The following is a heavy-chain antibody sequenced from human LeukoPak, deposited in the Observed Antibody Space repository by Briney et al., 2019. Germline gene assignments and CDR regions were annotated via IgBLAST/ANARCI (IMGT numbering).Heavy chain of an antibody. D-gene: IGHD2-2*01. J-gene: IGHJ6*02. CDR2: IYYSGST. CDR1: GGSISSYY. CDR3: ARLKCISTTCPSRYVMDV. V-gene: IGHV4-59*01. Sequence: PSETLSLTCSVSGGSISSYYWCWIRQPPGKGLEYIGYIYYSGSTNYNPTLKSRVTISVDTSKDQFSLNLTSVTAADTAVYYCARLKCISTTCPSRYVMDVWGQGTTVTVSS.